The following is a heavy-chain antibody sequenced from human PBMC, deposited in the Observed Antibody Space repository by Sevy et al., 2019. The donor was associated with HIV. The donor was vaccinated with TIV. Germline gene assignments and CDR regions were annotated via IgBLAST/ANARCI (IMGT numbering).Heavy chain of an antibody. J-gene: IGHJ6*03. CDR2: ISSNGGST. Sequence: GGSLRLSCAASGFTFSSYAMHWVRQAPGKGLEYVSAISSNGGSTYYADSVKGRFTISRDNSKNTLYLQMGRLRAEDMAVYYCARDIVGLRLGHYYYYYYMDVWGKGTTVTVSS. CDR3: ARDIVGLRLGHYYYYYYMDV. D-gene: IGHD1-26*01. CDR1: GFTFSSYA. V-gene: IGHV3-64*02.